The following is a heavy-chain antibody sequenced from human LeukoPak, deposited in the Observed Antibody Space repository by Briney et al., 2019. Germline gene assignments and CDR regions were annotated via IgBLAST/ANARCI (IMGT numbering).Heavy chain of an antibody. J-gene: IGHJ2*01. Sequence: PGGSLRLSCAASGFTFDDYAMHWVRQAPGKGLEWVSGISWNSGSIGYADSVKGRFTIPRDNAKNSLYLQMNSLRAEDTALYYCAKARYSANWYFDLWGRGTLVTVSS. CDR1: GFTFDDYA. CDR3: AKARYSANWYFDL. D-gene: IGHD6-13*01. V-gene: IGHV3-9*01. CDR2: ISWNSGSI.